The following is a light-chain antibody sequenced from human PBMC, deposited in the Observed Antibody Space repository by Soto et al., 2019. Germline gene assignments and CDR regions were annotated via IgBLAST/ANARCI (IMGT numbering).Light chain of an antibody. CDR1: QSVSSN. CDR2: CAC. Sequence: ELVITEPPATLSVSPEKRATLSRRANQSVSSNLAWYQQKPGQAARTLIYCACTRATGIPARCSGSGSGTEFTLTISSRQSVYFAVYYCQHSNNWSTFGLGT. CDR3: QHSNNWST. V-gene: IGKV3-15*01. J-gene: IGKJ1*01.